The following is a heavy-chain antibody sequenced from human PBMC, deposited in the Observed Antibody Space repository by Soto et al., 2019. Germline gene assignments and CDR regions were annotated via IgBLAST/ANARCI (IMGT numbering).Heavy chain of an antibody. CDR3: ARQATMVRGADDAFDI. D-gene: IGHD3-10*01. Sequence: GESLKISCKGSGYSFTSYWIGWVRQMPGKGLEWMGIIYPGDSDTRYSPSFQGQVTISADKSISTAYLQWSSLKASDTAMYYCARQATMVRGADDAFDIWGQGTMVTVSS. J-gene: IGHJ3*02. CDR1: GYSFTSYW. CDR2: IYPGDSDT. V-gene: IGHV5-51*01.